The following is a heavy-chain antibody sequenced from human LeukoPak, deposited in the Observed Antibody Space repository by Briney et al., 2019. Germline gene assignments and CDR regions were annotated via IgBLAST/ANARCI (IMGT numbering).Heavy chain of an antibody. CDR3: AKDIVLMVYATQGLDY. D-gene: IGHD2-8*01. CDR1: GFTFSSYG. CDR2: ISYDGSNK. J-gene: IGHJ4*02. Sequence: PGGSLRLSCAAPGFTFSSYGMHWVRQAPGKGLEWVAVISYDGSNKYYADSVKGRFTISRDNSKNTLYLQMNSLRAEDTAVYYCAKDIVLMVYATQGLDYWGQGTLVTVSS. V-gene: IGHV3-30*18.